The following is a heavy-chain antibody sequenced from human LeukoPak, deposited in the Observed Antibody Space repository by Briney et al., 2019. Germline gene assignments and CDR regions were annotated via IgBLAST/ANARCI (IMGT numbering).Heavy chain of an antibody. CDR3: AKGAGRDYDFWSQRNPITVEGAFDI. Sequence: GGSLRLSCAASGFTFSSYWMHWVRQAPGKGLVWVSRINTDGSSTSYADSVKGRFAISRDNSKNTLSLQMNSLRAEDTAVYYCAKGAGRDYDFWSQRNPITVEGAFDIWGQGTMVTVSS. D-gene: IGHD3-3*01. CDR1: GFTFSSYW. V-gene: IGHV3-74*01. CDR2: INTDGSST. J-gene: IGHJ3*02.